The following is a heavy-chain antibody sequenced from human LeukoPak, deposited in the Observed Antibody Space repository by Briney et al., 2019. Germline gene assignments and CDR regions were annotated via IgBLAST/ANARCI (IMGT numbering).Heavy chain of an antibody. J-gene: IGHJ6*03. Sequence: GGSLRLSCAASGFTFSSYGMSWVRQAPGKGLEWVSAISGSGGSTYYADSVKGRFTISRDNSKNTLYLQMNSLRAEDTAVYYCAKGYDYGSGYYYYYMDVWGKGTTVTISS. CDR1: GFTFSSYG. V-gene: IGHV3-23*01. CDR2: ISGSGGST. D-gene: IGHD3-10*01. CDR3: AKGYDYGSGYYYYYMDV.